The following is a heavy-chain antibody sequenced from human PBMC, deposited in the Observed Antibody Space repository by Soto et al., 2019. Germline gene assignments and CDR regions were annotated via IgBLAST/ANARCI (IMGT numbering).Heavy chain of an antibody. CDR2: ISSSSSYT. V-gene: IGHV3-11*06. D-gene: IGHD1-26*01. J-gene: IGHJ6*02. Sequence: ESGGGLVKPGGSLRLSCAASGFTFSDYYMSWIRQAPGKGLEWVSYISSSSSYTNYADSVKGRFTISRDNAKNSLYLQMNSLRAEDTAVYYCALGVGATGYALDVWGQGTTVTVSS. CDR1: GFTFSDYY. CDR3: ALGVGATGYALDV.